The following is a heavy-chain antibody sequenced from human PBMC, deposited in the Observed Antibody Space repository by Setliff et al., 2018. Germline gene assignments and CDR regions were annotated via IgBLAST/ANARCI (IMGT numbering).Heavy chain of an antibody. J-gene: IGHJ3*01. CDR1: GYIFKSYG. D-gene: IGHD2-15*01. Sequence: ASVKVSCKASGYIFKSYGISWVRQAPGQGLEWMGWISSYNDVTNYAQSFQGRVTMTTDTSKSAAYMDLRSLRSDDTAVYYCAISTLSICSGGSCPNAFDVWGQGTMVTVSS. V-gene: IGHV1-18*01. CDR3: AISTLSICSGGSCPNAFDV. CDR2: ISSYNDVT.